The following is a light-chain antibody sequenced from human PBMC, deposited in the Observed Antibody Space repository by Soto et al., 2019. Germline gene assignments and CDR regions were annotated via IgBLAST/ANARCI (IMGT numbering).Light chain of an antibody. V-gene: IGKV3-20*01. J-gene: IGKJ2*01. CDR1: QSVSSSY. CDR3: QQYGSSPDT. Sequence: EIVLTQSPGTLSLSPGERATLSCRASQSVSSSYLAWYQQKPGQAPRLLIYGASSRATGIPDRFSGSGSGTDFTLTISRLEPEDFAVYDCQQYGSSPDTVGQGPKLEIK. CDR2: GAS.